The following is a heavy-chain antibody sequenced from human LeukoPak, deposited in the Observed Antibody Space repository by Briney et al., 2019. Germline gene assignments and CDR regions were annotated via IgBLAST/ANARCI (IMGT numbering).Heavy chain of an antibody. D-gene: IGHD5-12*01. CDR2: ITSSSSST. V-gene: IGHV3-21*01. CDR3: ARGGMGSGYDFDY. CDR1: GFTFSSYS. J-gene: IGHJ4*02. Sequence: GGSLRLSCAASGFTFSSYSMNWVRQAPGKGLEWVSSITSSSSSTYHADSVKARFAISRDNAKNSLYLQMNSLRVEDTAVYYCARGGMGSGYDFDYWGQGTLVTVSS.